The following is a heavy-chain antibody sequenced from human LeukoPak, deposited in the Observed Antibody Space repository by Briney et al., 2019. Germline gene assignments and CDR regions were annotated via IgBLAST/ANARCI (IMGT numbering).Heavy chain of an antibody. CDR1: GYSISSGYY. CDR3: ARDTLLRGSGRIQDY. V-gene: IGHV4-38-2*02. D-gene: IGHD3-10*01. J-gene: IGHJ4*02. CDR2: IYQSGST. Sequence: PSETLSLTCTVSGYSISSGYYWGWIRQPPGKGLEWIGSIYQSGSTYYNPSLKSRVTISIDTSKNQFSLKLSSVSAADTAVYYCARDTLLRGSGRIQDYWGQGTLVTVSS.